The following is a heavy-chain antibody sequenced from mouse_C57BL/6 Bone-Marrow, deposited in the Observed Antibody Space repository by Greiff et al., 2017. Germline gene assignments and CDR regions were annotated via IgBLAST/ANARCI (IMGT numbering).Heavy chain of an antibody. Sequence: VQLQQPGAELVKPGASVKLSCKASGYIFTSYWMHWVKQRPGQGLEWIGMIHPNSGSTNYNEKFKSKATLTVDKSSSTAYMQLSSLTSEDSAVYYCARRGGYSFAYWGQGTLVTVSA. J-gene: IGHJ3*01. CDR2: IHPNSGST. CDR3: ARRGGYSFAY. CDR1: GYIFTSYW. D-gene: IGHD2-3*01. V-gene: IGHV1-64*01.